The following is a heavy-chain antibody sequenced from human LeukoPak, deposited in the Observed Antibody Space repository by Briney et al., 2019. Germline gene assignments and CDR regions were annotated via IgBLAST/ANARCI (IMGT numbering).Heavy chain of an antibody. CDR2: IIPIFGTA. V-gene: IGHV1-69*05. J-gene: IGHJ4*02. D-gene: IGHD1-26*01. CDR1: GGTFSSYA. CDR3: ARSTDMGGGIPPKDFDY. Sequence: SVKVSCKASGGTFSSYAISWVRQAPGQGLEWMGRIIPIFGTANYAQKFQGRVTITTDESTSTAYMELSSLRSEDTAVYYCARSTDMGGGIPPKDFDYWGQGTLFTVSS.